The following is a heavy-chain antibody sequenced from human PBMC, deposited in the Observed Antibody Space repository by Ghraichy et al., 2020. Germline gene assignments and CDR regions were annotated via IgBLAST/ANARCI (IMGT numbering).Heavy chain of an antibody. CDR2: IYYSGST. J-gene: IGHJ4*02. CDR1: GGSISSVGYY. D-gene: IGHD1-26*01. Sequence: SETLSLTCTVSGGSISSVGYYYSWIRQHPGKGLEWIGYIYYSGSTYYNPSLRSRVTISVDTSKNQFSLNLNSVTAADTAVYYCARSGTYSSAGDYWGQGTLVTVSS. CDR3: ARSGTYSSAGDY. V-gene: IGHV4-31*03.